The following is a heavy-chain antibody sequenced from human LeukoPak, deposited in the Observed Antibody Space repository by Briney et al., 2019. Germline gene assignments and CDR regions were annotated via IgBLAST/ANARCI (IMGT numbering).Heavy chain of an antibody. Sequence: SVKVSCKASGGTFSSYAISWVRQAPGQGLEWMGRIIPIFGIANYAQKFQSRVTITADKSTSTAYMELSSLRSEDTAVYYCARDCSSTSCPFDYWGQGTLVTVSS. V-gene: IGHV1-69*04. J-gene: IGHJ4*02. CDR2: IIPIFGIA. D-gene: IGHD2-2*01. CDR3: ARDCSSTSCPFDY. CDR1: GGTFSSYA.